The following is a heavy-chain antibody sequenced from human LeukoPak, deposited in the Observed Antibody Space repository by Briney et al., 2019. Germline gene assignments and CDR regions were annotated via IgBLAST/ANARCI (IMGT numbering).Heavy chain of an antibody. D-gene: IGHD3-16*02. CDR2: IYYSGST. J-gene: IGHJ4*02. CDR1: GGSVSSGDYY. V-gene: IGHV4-61*08. CDR3: AREHYDYVWGSYRSDY. Sequence: SETLSLTCTVSGGSVSSGDYYWSWIRQPPGKGLEWIGYIYYSGSTNYNPSLKSRVTISVDTSKNQFSLKLSSVTAADTAVYYCAREHYDYVWGSYRSDYWGQGTLVTVSS.